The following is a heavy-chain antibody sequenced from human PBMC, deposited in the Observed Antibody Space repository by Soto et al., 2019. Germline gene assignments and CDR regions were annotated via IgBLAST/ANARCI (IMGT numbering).Heavy chain of an antibody. CDR2: ISYDGSNK. CDR1: GFTFSSYG. D-gene: IGHD3-3*01. Sequence: QVQLVESGGGVVQPGRSLRLSCAASGFTFSSYGMHWVRQAPGKGLEWVAVISYDGSNKYYADSVKGRFTISRDNSKNTLYLQMNSLRAEDTAVYYCAKSGFSVDPWGQGTLVTVSS. V-gene: IGHV3-30*18. CDR3: AKSGFSVDP. J-gene: IGHJ5*02.